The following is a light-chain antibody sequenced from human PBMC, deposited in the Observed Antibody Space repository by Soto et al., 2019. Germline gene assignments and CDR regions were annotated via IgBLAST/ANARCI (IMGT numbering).Light chain of an antibody. J-gene: IGLJ1*01. V-gene: IGLV1-44*01. CDR3: CSDAGSGTYV. Sequence: QSVLTQPPSASGTPGQTVAISCSGTNSNIGSYTVNWYQQFPGTAPRLLIYGNIQRPSGVPDRFSGSKSDTSASLAISGLLSEDESDYYCCSDAGSGTYVFGTGTKLTVL. CDR2: GNI. CDR1: NSNIGSYT.